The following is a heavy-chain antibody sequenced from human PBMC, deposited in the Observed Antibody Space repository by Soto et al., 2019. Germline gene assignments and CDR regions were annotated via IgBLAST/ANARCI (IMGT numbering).Heavy chain of an antibody. CDR2: AYYRYKWYN. J-gene: IGHJ5*02. Sequence: SKTLSLTYAIPGARVSSNNAAWNWIRQSSSRGLERLGSAYYRYKWYNDYAVSVKSRITINPVTSKKQYSLQLHSVTSEDTAAHYCGGGGIGAAGPPGFGPWGQGTMVAVSS. CDR3: GGGGIGAAGPPGFGP. D-gene: IGHD6-13*01. CDR1: GARVSSNNAA. V-gene: IGHV6-1*01.